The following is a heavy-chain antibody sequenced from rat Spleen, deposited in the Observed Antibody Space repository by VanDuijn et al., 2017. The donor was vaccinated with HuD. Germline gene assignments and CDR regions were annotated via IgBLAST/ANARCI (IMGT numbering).Heavy chain of an antibody. D-gene: IGHD1-1*01. Sequence: EVQLVESGGGLVQPGRSLKLSCAASGFTFTNYDMAWVRQAPTKGLEWIASISSGGGNTYYRDSVKGRFTISRDNAKNTQYLLMDSLRSEDTATYYCAKDLDYSGDNWLGYWGQGTLVTVSS. J-gene: IGHJ3*01. V-gene: IGHV5S13*01. CDR1: GFTFTNYD. CDR2: ISSGGGNT. CDR3: AKDLDYSGDNWLGY.